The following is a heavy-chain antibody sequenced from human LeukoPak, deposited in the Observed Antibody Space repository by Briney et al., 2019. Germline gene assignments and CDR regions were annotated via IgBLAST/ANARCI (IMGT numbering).Heavy chain of an antibody. V-gene: IGHV1-24*01. J-gene: IGHJ4*02. CDR2: FRPENDVP. Sequence: ASVKVSCKLSENRLTQLPMHWVRQAPGQGLEWVGGFRPENDVPVYAQKFQGRVAMTTDTSTDTAYMELWSLKSDDTAVYFCATLLDSFWSGQSLPPEDYWGQGTLVTVSS. CDR1: ENRLTQLP. CDR3: ATLLDSFWSGQSLPPEDY. D-gene: IGHD3/OR15-3a*01.